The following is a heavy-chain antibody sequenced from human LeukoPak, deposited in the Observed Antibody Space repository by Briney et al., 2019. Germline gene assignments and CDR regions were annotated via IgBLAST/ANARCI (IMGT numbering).Heavy chain of an antibody. J-gene: IGHJ4*02. CDR3: ARDLLVRGVIRYYFDY. Sequence: GGSLRLSCAASGFTFSSYAMHWFGQAQARGWGGVEVKSYDGSNKYYADSVKGRFTISRDNSKNTLYLQMNSLRAEDTAVYYCARDLLVRGVIRYYFDYWGQGTLVTVSS. V-gene: IGHV3-30*04. CDR2: KSYDGSNK. CDR1: GFTFSSYA. D-gene: IGHD3-10*01.